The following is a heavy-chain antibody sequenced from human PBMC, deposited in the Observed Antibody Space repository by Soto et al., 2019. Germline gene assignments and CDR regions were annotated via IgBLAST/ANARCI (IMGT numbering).Heavy chain of an antibody. CDR3: ARGKTAAAFDY. V-gene: IGHV1-2*07. CDR1: RYTFTGYY. Sequence: ASVKASCKASRYTFTGYYMHWVRQAPGQGLEWMGWINPNSGGTSYAHKFQDRVTMTRDTSITTAYMELSSLRSDDTAVYYCARGKTAAAFDYWGQGSLVTVSS. D-gene: IGHD6-13*01. J-gene: IGHJ4*02. CDR2: INPNSGGT.